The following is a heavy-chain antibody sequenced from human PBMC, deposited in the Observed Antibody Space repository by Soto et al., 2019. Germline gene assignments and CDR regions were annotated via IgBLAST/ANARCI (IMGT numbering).Heavy chain of an antibody. CDR2: IYYSGST. CDR3: ASSGGITMVRGVLFDY. J-gene: IGHJ4*02. CDR1: GGSVSSGSYY. V-gene: IGHV4-61*01. D-gene: IGHD3-10*01. Sequence: SETLSLTCTVSGGSVSSGSYYWSWIRQPPGKGLEWIGYIYYSGSTNYNPSLKSRVTISVDTSKNQFSLKLSSVTAADTAVYYCASSGGITMVRGVLFDYWGQGTLVTVSS.